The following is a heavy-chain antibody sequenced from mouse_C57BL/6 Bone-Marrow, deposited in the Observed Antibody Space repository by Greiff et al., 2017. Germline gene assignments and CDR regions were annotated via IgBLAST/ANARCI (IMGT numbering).Heavy chain of an antibody. J-gene: IGHJ2*01. CDR2: IHPNSGST. CDR1: GYTFTSYW. CDR3: ARGWLLHYFDY. D-gene: IGHD2-3*01. Sequence: QVQLQQSGAELVKPGASVKLSCKASGYTFTSYWMHWVKQRPGQGLEWIGMIHPNSGSTNYNEKFKSKATLTVDKSSSTAYMQLSSLKSEDSAVYYCARGWLLHYFDYWGQGTTLTVSS. V-gene: IGHV1-64*01.